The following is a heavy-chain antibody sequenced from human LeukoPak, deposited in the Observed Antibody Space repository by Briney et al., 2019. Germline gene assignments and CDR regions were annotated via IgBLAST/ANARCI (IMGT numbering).Heavy chain of an antibody. Sequence: GGSLGLSCAASGFTFSSFAMSWVRRVPGKGLEWVSAITSSGVNTYYADSVKGRFTISRDNSKNTLYLQMNSLRADDTAVYYCTRDHITSWQIDFWGQGTMVTVSS. CDR2: ITSSGVNT. CDR1: GFTFSSFA. V-gene: IGHV3-23*01. CDR3: TRDHITSWQIDF. J-gene: IGHJ4*02. D-gene: IGHD2-2*01.